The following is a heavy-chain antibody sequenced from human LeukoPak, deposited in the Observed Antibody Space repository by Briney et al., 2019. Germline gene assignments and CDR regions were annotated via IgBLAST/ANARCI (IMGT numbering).Heavy chain of an antibody. V-gene: IGHV7-4-1*04. J-gene: IGHJ4*02. D-gene: IGHD3-16*01. CDR1: GYTFTGYY. CDR3: ARATAGFTFGLDY. CDR2: INTNTGNP. Sequence: GASVKVSCKASGYTFTGYYMHWVRQAPGQGLEWMGWINTNTGNPTYAQGFTGRFVFSLDTSVSMAYLQISSLKAEDTAVYYCARATAGFTFGLDYWGQGTLVTVSS.